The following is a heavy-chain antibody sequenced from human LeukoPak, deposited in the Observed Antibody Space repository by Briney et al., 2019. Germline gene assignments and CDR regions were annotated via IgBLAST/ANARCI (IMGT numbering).Heavy chain of an antibody. CDR2: ISSSSSYI. CDR1: GFTFSSYS. CDR3: ARDPHSSGYLFDY. V-gene: IGHV3-21*01. Sequence: GGSLRLSCAASGFTFSSYSMNWVRQAPGKGLEWVSSISSSSSYIYYADSVKGRFTISRDNAKNSLYLQMNSLRAEDTAVYYCARDPHSSGYLFDYWGQGTLVTVSS. D-gene: IGHD3-22*01. J-gene: IGHJ4*02.